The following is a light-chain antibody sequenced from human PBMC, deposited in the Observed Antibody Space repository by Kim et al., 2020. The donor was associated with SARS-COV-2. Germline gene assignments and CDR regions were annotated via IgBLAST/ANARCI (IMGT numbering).Light chain of an antibody. CDR3: SAWDSSLSAWV. J-gene: IGLJ3*02. CDR2: RNN. V-gene: IGLV10-54*01. CDR1: SNNVGRQG. Sequence: QTATRTCTGNSNNVGRQGAVWLQQHQGHPPKHLSYRNNKRPSGISDRLSASRSENTASLTITGLQPEDEADYYCSAWDSSLSAWVFGGGTQLTVL.